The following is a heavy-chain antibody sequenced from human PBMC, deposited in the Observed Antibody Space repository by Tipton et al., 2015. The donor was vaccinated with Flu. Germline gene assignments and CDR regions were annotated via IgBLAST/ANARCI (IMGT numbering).Heavy chain of an antibody. V-gene: IGHV4-38-2*01. J-gene: IGHJ4*02. Sequence: TLSLTCAVSGYSISSGYYWGWIRQSPGKGLEWIGNIYHSGTTYYNPSLESRVTMSVDTSKNQFYLTLNSVTAADTAVYYCARRGGGSGTYYNGYFDYWGQGTLVTVSS. CDR3: ARRGGGSGTYYNGYFDY. CDR2: IYHSGTT. D-gene: IGHD3-10*01. CDR1: GYSISSGYY.